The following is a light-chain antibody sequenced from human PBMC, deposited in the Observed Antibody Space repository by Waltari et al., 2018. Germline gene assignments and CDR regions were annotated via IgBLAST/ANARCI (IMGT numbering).Light chain of an antibody. CDR2: QDK. CDR1: KLGDKY. V-gene: IGLV3-1*01. J-gene: IGLJ2*01. Sequence: SYELTQPPSVSVSPGQTASITCSGDKLGDKYTCWYQQKPGQPPAMIIWQDKKRPPGIPERFSASNSGNTATLTISGTQAIDEADYYCQAWASGSVVFGGGTKLTVL. CDR3: QAWASGSVV.